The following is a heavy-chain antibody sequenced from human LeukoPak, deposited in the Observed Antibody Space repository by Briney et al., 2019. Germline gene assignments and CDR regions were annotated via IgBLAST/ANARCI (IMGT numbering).Heavy chain of an antibody. CDR1: GFTFSSYS. D-gene: IGHD6-13*01. CDR2: ISSGSSYI. CDR3: ARDLGSIATAGTETFDI. V-gene: IGHV3-21*01. Sequence: PGGSLRLSCAASGFTFSSYSINRVRQAPGKGLEWVSSISSGSSYISYADSVKGRFTISRDNAKKSLYLQMNSLRAEDTAVYYCARDLGSIATAGTETFDIWGQGTMVTVSS. J-gene: IGHJ3*02.